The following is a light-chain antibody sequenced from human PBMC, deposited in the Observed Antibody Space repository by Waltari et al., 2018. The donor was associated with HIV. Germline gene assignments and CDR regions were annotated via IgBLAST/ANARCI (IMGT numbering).Light chain of an antibody. CDR2: DAS. Sequence: EIVLTQSPATLSLSPGERATLSCRASQSVGSYLGWYQQEPGPTPRRLIYDASSRATGIPARFSGSGSETDFTLTISSLEAEDFAVYYCQQRGNWPLTFGGGTKVEI. J-gene: IGKJ4*01. V-gene: IGKV3-11*01. CDR3: QQRGNWPLT. CDR1: QSVGSY.